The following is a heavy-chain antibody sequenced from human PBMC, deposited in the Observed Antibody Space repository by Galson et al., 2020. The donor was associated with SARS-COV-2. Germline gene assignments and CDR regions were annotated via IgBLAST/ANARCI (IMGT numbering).Heavy chain of an antibody. CDR1: GYTFHSYG. J-gene: IGHJ5*02. D-gene: IGHD5-12*01. V-gene: IGHV1-18*04. CDR2: ISGYNGNT. CDR3: ARDRGYSASNWFDP. Sequence: ASVKVSCKASGYTFHSYGITWVRQAPGQGLEWMGWISGYNGNTNYAQKFQGRVTMTTDTFTRTAYMELRRLRSDDTAVYYCARDRGYSASNWFDPWGQGTLVTVSS.